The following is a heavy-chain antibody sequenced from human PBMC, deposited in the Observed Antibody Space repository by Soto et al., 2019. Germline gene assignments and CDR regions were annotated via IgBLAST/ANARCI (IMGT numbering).Heavy chain of an antibody. J-gene: IGHJ3*02. CDR2: IRSKANSYAT. CDR1: GFTFRGAA. Sequence: EVQLVESGGGLVQPGGSLKLSCAASGFTFRGAAMHRVRQASGKGLEWVGRIRSKANSYATAYAPSVKGRFTISRDESKNTAYLQMNSLNPEDKAVYYCTRVYCISTSCYRSDAFDIWGQGTMVTVSS. CDR3: TRVYCISTSCYRSDAFDI. D-gene: IGHD2-2*01. V-gene: IGHV3-73*01.